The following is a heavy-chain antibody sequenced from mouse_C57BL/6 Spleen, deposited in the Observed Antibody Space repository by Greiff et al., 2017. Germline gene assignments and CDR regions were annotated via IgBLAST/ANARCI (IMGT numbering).Heavy chain of an antibody. V-gene: IGHV14-2*01. D-gene: IGHD1-1*01. CDR1: GFNIKDYY. Sequence: EVQLVESGAELVKPGASVKLSCTASGFNIKDYYMHWVKQRTEQGLEWIGRIDPEDGETKYAPKFQGKATITADTSSNTAYLQLSSLTSEDTAVYYCAYYYGSSWYFDVWGTGTTVTVSS. J-gene: IGHJ1*03. CDR2: IDPEDGET. CDR3: AYYYGSSWYFDV.